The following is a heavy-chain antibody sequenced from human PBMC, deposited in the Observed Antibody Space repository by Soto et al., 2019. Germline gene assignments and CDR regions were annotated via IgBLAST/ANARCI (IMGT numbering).Heavy chain of an antibody. J-gene: IGHJ6*02. Sequence: GGSLRLSCAASGFTFSSYGMHWVRQAPGKGLEWVAVIWYDGSNKYYADSVKGRFTISRDNSKNTLYLQMNSLRAEDTAVYYCARDSDSSSWYASYYYYYGMDVWGQGTTVTVSS. CDR3: ARDSDSSSWYASYYYYYGMDV. D-gene: IGHD6-13*01. V-gene: IGHV3-33*01. CDR1: GFTFSSYG. CDR2: IWYDGSNK.